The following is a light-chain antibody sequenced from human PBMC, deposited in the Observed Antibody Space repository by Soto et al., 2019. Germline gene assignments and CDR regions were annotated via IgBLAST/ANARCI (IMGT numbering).Light chain of an antibody. J-gene: IGKJ5*01. CDR3: QQRSNWPPIT. V-gene: IGKV3-11*01. Sequence: EIVLTQSPGTLSLSPGERATLSCRVSQSVSSSYLAWYQQKPGQAPRLLIYDASNRATGIPARFSGSGSGTDFTLTISSLEPEDFAVYYCQQRSNWPPITFGQGTRLEI. CDR2: DAS. CDR1: QSVSSSY.